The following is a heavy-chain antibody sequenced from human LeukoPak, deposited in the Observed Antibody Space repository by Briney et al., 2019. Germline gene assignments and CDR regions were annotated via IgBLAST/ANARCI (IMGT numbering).Heavy chain of an antibody. V-gene: IGHV1-69*06. J-gene: IGHJ6*04. D-gene: IGHD2-2*01. CDR2: IIPIFGTA. CDR3: ATSPSDIVVVPDREPYYYGMDV. CDR1: GGTFSSYA. Sequence: SVTVSCTASGGTFSSYAISWVRQAPGQGLEWMGGIIPIFGTANYAQKFQGRVTITAGKSTSTAYMELSSLRSEDTAVYYCATSPSDIVVVPDREPYYYGMDVWGKGTTVTVSS.